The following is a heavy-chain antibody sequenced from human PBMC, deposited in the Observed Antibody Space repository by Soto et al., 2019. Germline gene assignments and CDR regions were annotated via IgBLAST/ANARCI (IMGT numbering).Heavy chain of an antibody. CDR2: ISSSSSTI. CDR1: GFTFSSYS. Sequence: EVPLVESGGGLVQPGGSLRLSCAASGFTFSSYSMNWVRQAPGKGLEWVSYISSSSSTIYYADSVKGRFTISRDNAKNSLYLQMNILRDEDTAVYYCARGADYDSSGIRLNWFDPWGQGTLVTVSS. CDR3: ARGADYDSSGIRLNWFDP. J-gene: IGHJ5*02. D-gene: IGHD3-22*01. V-gene: IGHV3-48*02.